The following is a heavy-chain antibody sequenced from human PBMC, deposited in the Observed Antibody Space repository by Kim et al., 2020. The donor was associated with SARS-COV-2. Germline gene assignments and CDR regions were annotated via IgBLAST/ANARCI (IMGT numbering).Heavy chain of an antibody. CDR1: GGSFSGYY. CDR2: INHSGST. J-gene: IGHJ5*02. V-gene: IGHV4-34*01. CDR3: ARWYSSSSVDWFDP. Sequence: SETLSLTCAVYGGSFSGYYWSWIRQPPGKGLEWIGEINHSGSTNYNPSLKSRVTISVDTFKNQFSLKLSSVTAADTAVYYCARWYSSSSVDWFDPWGQGTLVTVSS. D-gene: IGHD6-6*01.